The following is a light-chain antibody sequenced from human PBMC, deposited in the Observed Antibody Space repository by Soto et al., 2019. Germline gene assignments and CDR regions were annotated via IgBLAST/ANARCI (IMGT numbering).Light chain of an antibody. V-gene: IGKV1-39*01. CDR2: SGA. J-gene: IGKJ2*01. Sequence: DFQMTQSPSSLSASVGDRATTTCRASQSIDTYLNAYQQKPGTPPKLLIYSGASFQGAVVSGCSSGGSCADYSLPISSLLHEDDATVYCQQSYNTPMHTFGQGTKVDIK. CDR1: QSIDTY. CDR3: QQSYNTPMHT.